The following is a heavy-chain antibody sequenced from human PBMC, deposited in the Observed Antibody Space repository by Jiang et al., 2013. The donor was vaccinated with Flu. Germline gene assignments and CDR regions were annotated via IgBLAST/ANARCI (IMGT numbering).Heavy chain of an antibody. Sequence: RLSCAASGFTFSDYYMTWIRQAPGKGLEWISYITSSSSFTNYADSVKGRFTISRDNAKNSLYLQMDNLRSEDTAVYYCARDRRNSRAYDYWGLGTLVTVSS. V-gene: IGHV3-11*06. CDR2: ITSSSSFT. J-gene: IGHJ4*02. D-gene: IGHD2/OR15-2a*01. CDR1: GFTFSDYY. CDR3: ARDRRNSRAYDY.